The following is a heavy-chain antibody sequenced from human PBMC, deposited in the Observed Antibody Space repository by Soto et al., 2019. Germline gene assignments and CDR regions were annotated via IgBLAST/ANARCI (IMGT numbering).Heavy chain of an antibody. CDR3: VKGGHHPPEYSSSSAAFDI. V-gene: IGHV3-64D*06. J-gene: IGHJ3*02. D-gene: IGHD6-6*01. Sequence: GGSLRLSCSASGFTFSSYAMHWVRQAPGKGLEYVSAISSNGGSTYYADSVKGRFTISRDNSKNTLYLQMSSLRAEDTAVYYCVKGGHHPPEYSSSSAAFDIWGQGTMVTVSS. CDR1: GFTFSSYA. CDR2: ISSNGGST.